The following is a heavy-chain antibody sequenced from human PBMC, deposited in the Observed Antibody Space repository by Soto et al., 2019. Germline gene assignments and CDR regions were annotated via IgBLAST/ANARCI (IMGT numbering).Heavy chain of an antibody. CDR2: MNPNSGNT. CDR3: ARVGSSSPHYYYYYMDV. J-gene: IGHJ6*03. D-gene: IGHD6-6*01. CDR1: GYTFTSYD. V-gene: IGHV1-8*01. Sequence: ASVKVSCKASGYTFTSYDINWVRQATGQGLEWMGWMNPNSGNTGYAQKFQGRVTMTRNTSISTAYMELSSLRSEDTAVYYCARVGSSSPHYYYYYMDVWGKGTTVTVSS.